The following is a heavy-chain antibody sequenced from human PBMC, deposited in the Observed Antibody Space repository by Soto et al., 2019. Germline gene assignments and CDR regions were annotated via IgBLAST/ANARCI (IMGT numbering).Heavy chain of an antibody. V-gene: IGHV1-8*01. D-gene: IGHD3-9*01. Sequence: ASVKVSCKASGYTFTSYDINWVRQATGQGLEWMGWMNPNSGNTGYAQKFQGRVTMTRNTSISTAYMELSSLRSEDTAVYYCALLDYDILTGYSRLGRTQREFDYWGQGTLDTVSS. CDR2: MNPNSGNT. CDR3: ALLDYDILTGYSRLGRTQREFDY. J-gene: IGHJ4*02. CDR1: GYTFTSYD.